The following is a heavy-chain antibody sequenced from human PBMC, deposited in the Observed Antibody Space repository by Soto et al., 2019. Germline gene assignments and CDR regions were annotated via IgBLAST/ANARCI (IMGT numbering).Heavy chain of an antibody. CDR2: ISSSSSYI. Sequence: GSLRLSCAASGFTFSSYSMNWVRQAPGKGLEWVSSISSSSSYIYYADSVKGRFTISRDNAKNSLYLQMNSLRAEDTAVYYCARYYDFWSGYLPVYYYYGMDVWGQGTTVTVSS. CDR1: GFTFSSYS. V-gene: IGHV3-21*01. J-gene: IGHJ6*02. D-gene: IGHD3-3*01. CDR3: ARYYDFWSGYLPVYYYYGMDV.